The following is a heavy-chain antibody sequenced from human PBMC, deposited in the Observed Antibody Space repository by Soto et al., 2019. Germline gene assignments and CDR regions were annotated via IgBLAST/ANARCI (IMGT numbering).Heavy chain of an antibody. D-gene: IGHD2-15*01. V-gene: IGHV1-2*04. CDR3: ARGVVVAATLDAFDI. CDR1: GYTFTGYY. J-gene: IGHJ3*02. Sequence: SSVKVSCKASGYTFTGYYMHWVRQAPGQGLEWMGWINPNSGGTNYAQKFQGWVTMTRDTSISTAYMELSRLRSDDTAVYYCARGVVVAATLDAFDIWGQGTMVTVSS. CDR2: INPNSGGT.